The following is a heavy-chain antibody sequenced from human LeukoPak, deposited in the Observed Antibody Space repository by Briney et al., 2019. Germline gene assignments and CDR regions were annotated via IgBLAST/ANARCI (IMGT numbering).Heavy chain of an antibody. CDR2: INPDSGFI. D-gene: IGHD3-22*01. Sequence: ASVKVSCKASGYKFTDDYMHWVRQAPGQGLEFMGWINPDSGFINYAQKFKGRVTMTRDTSISTAYMELSRLRSDDTAVYYCARDLKFHYDSSGYYYGILYYYYMDVWGKGTTVTVSS. CDR1: GYKFTDDY. CDR3: ARDLKFHYDSSGYYYGILYYYYMDV. J-gene: IGHJ6*03. V-gene: IGHV1-2*02.